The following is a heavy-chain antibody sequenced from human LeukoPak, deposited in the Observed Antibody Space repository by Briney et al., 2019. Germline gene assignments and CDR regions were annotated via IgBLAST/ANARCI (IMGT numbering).Heavy chain of an antibody. V-gene: IGHV3-30-3*02. J-gene: IGHJ5*02. Sequence: GGSLRLSCVASGFTFSTCAMHWVRQAPGKGLEWVAVISYDGSNKYYADSVKGRFTISRDNSKNTLYLQMNSLRAEDTAVYYCARVRWELLLRHWFDPWGQGTLVTVSS. CDR1: GFTFSTCA. D-gene: IGHD1-26*01. CDR3: ARVRWELLLRHWFDP. CDR2: ISYDGSNK.